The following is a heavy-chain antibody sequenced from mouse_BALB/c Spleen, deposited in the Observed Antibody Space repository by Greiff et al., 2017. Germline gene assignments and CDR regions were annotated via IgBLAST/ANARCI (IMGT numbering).Heavy chain of an antibody. CDR1: GYTFTDYY. D-gene: IGHD1-1*01. J-gene: IGHJ2*01. Sequence: LKESGAELARPGASVKLSCKASGYTFTDYYINWVKQRTGQGLEWIGEIYPGSGNTYYNEKFKGKATLTADKSSSTAYMQLSSLTSEDSAVYFCARRTSRYVVDYWGQGTTLTVSA. CDR3: ARRTSRYVVDY. CDR2: IYPGSGNT. V-gene: IGHV1-77*01.